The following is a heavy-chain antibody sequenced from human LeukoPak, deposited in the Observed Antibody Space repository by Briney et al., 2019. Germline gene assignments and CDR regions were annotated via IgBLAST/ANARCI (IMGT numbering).Heavy chain of an antibody. CDR3: ARVWTKGFYY. CDR1: GFTFSTYW. V-gene: IGHV3-74*01. D-gene: IGHD3/OR15-3a*01. J-gene: IGHJ4*02. CDR2: INGDGGIT. Sequence: PGGSLRLSCAASGFTFSTYWMHWVRPAPGKGLVWVSRINGDGGITTYADSVKGRFTISRDNAKNTLYLQINSLRAEDTAVYYCARVWTKGFYYWGQGTLVTVSS.